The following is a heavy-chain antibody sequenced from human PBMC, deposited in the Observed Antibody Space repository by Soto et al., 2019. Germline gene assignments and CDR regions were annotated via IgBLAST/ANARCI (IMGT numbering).Heavy chain of an antibody. CDR3: AKDRKSGSGWYWDY. J-gene: IGHJ4*02. Sequence: GGSLRLSCVASGFTFSSYAMSWVRQAQGKGLEWVSGISGSGGSTYSADSVKGRFTISRDNSKNTLYLQMNSLRAEDTAVYYCAKDRKSGSGWYWDYWGQGSLVTVSS. V-gene: IGHV3-23*01. CDR2: ISGSGGST. CDR1: GFTFSSYA. D-gene: IGHD6-19*01.